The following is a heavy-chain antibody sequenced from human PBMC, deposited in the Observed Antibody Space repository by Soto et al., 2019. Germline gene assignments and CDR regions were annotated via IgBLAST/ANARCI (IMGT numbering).Heavy chain of an antibody. Sequence: GGSLRLSCAASGFTFSSYAMSWVRQAPGKGLEWVSAISGSGGSTYYADSVKGRFTISRDNSKNTLYLQMNSLRAEDTAVYYCAKDLQRGYSRWGPRLAGNFGYWGQGTLVTVSS. D-gene: IGHD6-13*01. J-gene: IGHJ4*02. CDR3: AKDLQRGYSRWGPRLAGNFGY. V-gene: IGHV3-23*01. CDR2: ISGSGGST. CDR1: GFTFSSYA.